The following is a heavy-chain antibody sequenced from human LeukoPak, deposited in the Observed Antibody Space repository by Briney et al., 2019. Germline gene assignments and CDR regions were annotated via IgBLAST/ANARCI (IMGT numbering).Heavy chain of an antibody. Sequence: SETLSLTCTVSGGSISSSSYYWGWIRQPPGKGLEWIGSIYYSGSTYYNPSLKSRVTISVDTSKNQFSLKLSSVTAADMAVYYCASWGWGDIVVVPAAADAFDIWGQGTMVTVSS. CDR3: ASWGWGDIVVVPAAADAFDI. CDR2: IYYSGST. V-gene: IGHV4-39*01. CDR1: GGSISSSSYY. J-gene: IGHJ3*02. D-gene: IGHD2-2*01.